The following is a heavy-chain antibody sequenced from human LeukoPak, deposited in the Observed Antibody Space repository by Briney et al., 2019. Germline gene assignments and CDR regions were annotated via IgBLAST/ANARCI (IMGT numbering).Heavy chain of an antibody. V-gene: IGHV4-38-2*02. J-gene: IGHJ4*02. Sequence: SETLSLTCTVSGYSISSGYYWGWIRQPPGRGLEWIGSIYHSGSTYYNPSLKSRVTISVDTSKNQFSLKLSSVTAADTAVYYCARDSGSWDFDYWGQGTLVTVSS. CDR3: ARDSGSWDFDY. CDR1: GYSISSGYY. CDR2: IYHSGST. D-gene: IGHD1-26*01.